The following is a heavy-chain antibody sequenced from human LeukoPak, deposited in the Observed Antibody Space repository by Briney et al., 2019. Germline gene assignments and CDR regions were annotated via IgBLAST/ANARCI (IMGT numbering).Heavy chain of an antibody. V-gene: IGHV3-33*01. D-gene: IGHD2-21*02. J-gene: IGHJ4*02. CDR1: GFTFNRFG. CDR2: IWYDGSNK. Sequence: PGGFLRLSCATSGFTFNRFGMHWVRQAPGKGLGWVAVIWYDGSNKDYADSVKGRFTISRDNSKNTLYLQMSGLRAEDTAVYYCATSAHIEVGTAPPPDYWGQGTLVTVTS. CDR3: ATSAHIEVGTAPPPDY.